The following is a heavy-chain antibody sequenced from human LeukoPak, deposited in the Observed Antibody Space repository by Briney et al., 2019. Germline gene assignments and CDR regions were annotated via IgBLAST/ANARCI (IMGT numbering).Heavy chain of an antibody. J-gene: IGHJ3*02. V-gene: IGHV3-11*04. CDR1: GFTFNNAW. CDR3: ARGGSSGWYAFDI. Sequence: GGSLRLSCAASGFTFNNAWMSWVRQAPGKGLEWVSYISSSGSTIYYADSVKGRFTISRDNAKNSLYLQMNSLRAEDTAVYYCARGGSSGWYAFDIWGQGTMVTVSS. CDR2: ISSSGSTI. D-gene: IGHD6-19*01.